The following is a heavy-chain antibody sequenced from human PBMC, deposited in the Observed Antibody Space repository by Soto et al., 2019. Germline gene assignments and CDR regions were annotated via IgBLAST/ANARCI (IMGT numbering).Heavy chain of an antibody. J-gene: IGHJ4*02. CDR2: IWYDGSNK. CDR3: ARDHSGWYSPPGDY. D-gene: IGHD6-19*01. V-gene: IGHV3-33*01. CDR1: GFTFSSYG. Sequence: QVQLVESGGGVVQPGRSLRLSCAASGFTFSSYGMHWVRQAPGKGLEWVAVIWYDGSNKYYADSVKGRFTISRDNSKNTLYLQMNSLRAEDTAVYYCARDHSGWYSPPGDYWGQGTLVTVSS.